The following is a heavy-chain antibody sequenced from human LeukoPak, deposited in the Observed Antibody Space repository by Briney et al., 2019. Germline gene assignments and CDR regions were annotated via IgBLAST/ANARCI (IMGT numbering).Heavy chain of an antibody. CDR2: IKEDGTET. J-gene: IGHJ5*02. V-gene: IGHV3-7*05. CDR3: ARGGKIHTNNWFDP. CDR1: GFSFSNYW. D-gene: IGHD5-18*01. Sequence: PGGSLRLSCAGSGFSFSNYWMSWVRQAPGKGLEWVASIKEDGTETYSVDSVKGRFTISRDNTKKALYLQMNSLRAADTAVYYCARGGKIHTNNWFDPWGQGTLVTVSS.